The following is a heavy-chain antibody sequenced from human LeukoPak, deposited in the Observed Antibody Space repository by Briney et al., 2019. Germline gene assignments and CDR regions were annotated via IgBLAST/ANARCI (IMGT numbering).Heavy chain of an antibody. CDR2: IYYSGST. D-gene: IGHD3-22*01. J-gene: IGHJ4*02. V-gene: IGHV4-39*07. CDR3: ARGYDSSGYQDY. CDR1: GGSISSSSYS. Sequence: SETLSLTCTVSGGSISSSSYSWGWIRQPPGKGLEWIGSIYYSGSTNYNPSLKSRVTISVDTSKNQFSLKLSSVTAADTAVYYCARGYDSSGYQDYWGQGTLVTVSS.